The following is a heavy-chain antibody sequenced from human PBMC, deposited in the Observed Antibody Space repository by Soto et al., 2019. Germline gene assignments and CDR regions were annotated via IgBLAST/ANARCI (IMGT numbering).Heavy chain of an antibody. J-gene: IGHJ4*01. Sequence: PSETLSLTCAVYGGSFSGYYWSWIRQSPDKGLEWIGEITHRGSTNYNPSLKSRVTMSVDTSKNQFSLNLSSVIAADTAVYYCARGYDWNYAYWGHGTLVTVSS. V-gene: IGHV4-34*01. CDR1: GGSFSGYY. CDR2: ITHRGST. CDR3: ARGYDWNYAY. D-gene: IGHD1-7*01.